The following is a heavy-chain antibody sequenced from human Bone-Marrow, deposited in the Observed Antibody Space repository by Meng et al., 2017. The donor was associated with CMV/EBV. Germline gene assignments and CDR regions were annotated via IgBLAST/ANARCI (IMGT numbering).Heavy chain of an antibody. CDR2: ISWDGGST. CDR1: GFTFDDYT. J-gene: IGHJ6*02. Sequence: GESLKISCAASGFTFDDYTMHWVRQAPGKGLEWVSLISWDGGSTYYADSVKGRFTISRDNSKNSLYLQMNSLRTEDTALYYCAKDATTGPLYYYYGMDVWGQGNTVTVSS. D-gene: IGHD1-1*01. CDR3: AKDATTGPLYYYYGMDV. V-gene: IGHV3-43*01.